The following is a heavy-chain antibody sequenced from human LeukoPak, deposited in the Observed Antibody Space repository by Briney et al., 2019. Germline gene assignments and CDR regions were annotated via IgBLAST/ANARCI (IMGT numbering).Heavy chain of an antibody. CDR1: GYRFSSFW. D-gene: IGHD1-14*01. CDR2: IYPGDSET. CDR3: ARSGSYSGY. J-gene: IGHJ4*02. V-gene: IGHV5-51*01. Sequence: GESLKISCWGSGYRFSSFWVGWVRQMPGKGLEWMGIIYPGDSETRYSPSFQGQVTISADKSTSTAYLQWSSLKASDSAMYYCARSGSYSGYWGQGTLVTVSS.